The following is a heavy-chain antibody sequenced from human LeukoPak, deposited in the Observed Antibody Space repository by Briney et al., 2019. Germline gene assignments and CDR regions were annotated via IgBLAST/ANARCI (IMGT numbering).Heavy chain of an antibody. V-gene: IGHV4-59*08. Sequence: NPSETLSLTCSVSGDSVSGFYWNWIRQSPGTGLEWIGNIHYSGNSNYNPSLKSRVTMSIDTPRNQFFLKLNSVTAADTAVYYCVLAPNSNWFDFWGQGTQVTVSS. CDR3: VLAPNSNWFDF. J-gene: IGHJ5*01. CDR2: IHYSGNS. D-gene: IGHD2-8*01. CDR1: GDSVSGFY.